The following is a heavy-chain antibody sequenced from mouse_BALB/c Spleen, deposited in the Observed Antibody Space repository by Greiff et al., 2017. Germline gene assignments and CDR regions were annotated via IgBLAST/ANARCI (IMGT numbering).Heavy chain of an antibody. CDR1: GYTFTSYT. J-gene: IGHJ4*01. Sequence: QVQLKESAAELARPGASVKMSCKASGYTFTSYTMHWVKQRPGQGLEWIGYINPSSGYTEYNQKFKDKTTLTADKSSSTAYMQLSSLTSEDSAVYYCARKGSVYAMDYWGQGTSVTVSS. CDR3: ARKGSVYAMDY. CDR2: INPSSGYT. V-gene: IGHV1-4*02.